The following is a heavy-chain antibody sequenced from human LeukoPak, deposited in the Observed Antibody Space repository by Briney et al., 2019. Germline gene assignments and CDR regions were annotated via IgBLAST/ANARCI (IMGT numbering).Heavy chain of an antibody. D-gene: IGHD2-8*01. Sequence: GASVKVSCKASGGTFSSYAISWVRLAPGHGLEWMGGIIPIFGSANYAQKFQGRVTITADKSTSTAYMELSSLRSENTAVYYCARQRGGQYEDGFDIWGQGTMVTVSS. J-gene: IGHJ3*02. CDR1: GGTFSSYA. CDR3: ARQRGGQYEDGFDI. CDR2: IIPIFGSA. V-gene: IGHV1-69*06.